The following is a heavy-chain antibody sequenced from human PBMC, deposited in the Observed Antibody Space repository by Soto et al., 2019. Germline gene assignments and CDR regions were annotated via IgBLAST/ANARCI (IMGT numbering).Heavy chain of an antibody. J-gene: IGHJ6*02. CDR1: CGSFSGYY. CDR2: INHSGST. Sequence: PSETLSLTCAVYCGSFSGYYWSWIRQPPGKGLEWIGEINHSGSTNYNPSLKIRVTISVDTSKNQFSLKLGSVAVADTAVYYCARVGVFRFLEGVDGCYYSMDYWGQGTTVTVSS. V-gene: IGHV4-34*01. D-gene: IGHD3-3*01. CDR3: ARVGVFRFLEGVDGCYYSMDY.